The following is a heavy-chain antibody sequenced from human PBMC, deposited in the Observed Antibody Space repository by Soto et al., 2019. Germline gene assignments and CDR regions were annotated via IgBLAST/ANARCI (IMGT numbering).Heavy chain of an antibody. CDR2: IFYSGST. V-gene: IGHV4-59*08. CDR1: GGSINSYD. Sequence: SDTLSLTCTVSGGSINSYDWSWIRQPPGKGLEWIGYIFYSGSTNYNPSLKSRVTISVDTSENQFSLKLTSVTAADTAVYYCSRHLGEGYFDDWGQGSLVTGS. J-gene: IGHJ4*02. CDR3: SRHLGEGYFDD.